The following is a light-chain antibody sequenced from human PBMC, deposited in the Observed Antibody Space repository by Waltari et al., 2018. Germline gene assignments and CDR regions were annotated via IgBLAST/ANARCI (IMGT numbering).Light chain of an antibody. Sequence: QSVLTQPPSVSGAPGQRVTISCTGSGSNIGAGNDVHWYPHLPRAAPKLLIYGSSSRPLGVPDRFFGSTSGTSASLAITGLQAEDEGDYYCQSYDTSLSVVFGGGTKLTVL. CDR2: GSS. V-gene: IGLV1-40*01. J-gene: IGLJ3*02. CDR3: QSYDTSLSVV. CDR1: GSNIGAGND.